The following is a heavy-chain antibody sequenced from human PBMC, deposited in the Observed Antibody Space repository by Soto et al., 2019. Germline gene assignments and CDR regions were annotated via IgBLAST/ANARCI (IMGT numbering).Heavy chain of an antibody. CDR3: AKASGWFEEFDY. D-gene: IGHD3-10*01. V-gene: IGHV3-23*01. Sequence: EVQLLESGGGWVQPGGSLRLSCAASGFTFSSYAMSWVRQAPGKGVEWVSAFSGSGGSTYYEDSVKCRFTISRDNSKNKLYLQMNSLRAEYTAVYYFAKASGWFEEFDYWGQGTLVTVSS. J-gene: IGHJ4*02. CDR1: GFTFSSYA. CDR2: FSGSGGST.